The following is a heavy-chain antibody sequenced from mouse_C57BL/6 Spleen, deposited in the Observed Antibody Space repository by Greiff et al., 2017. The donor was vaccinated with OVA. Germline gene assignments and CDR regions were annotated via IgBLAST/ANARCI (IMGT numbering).Heavy chain of an antibody. V-gene: IGHV6-3*01. D-gene: IGHD2-3*01. Sequence: EVKLVESGGGLVQPGGSMKLSCVASGFTFSNYWMNWVRQSPEKGLEWVAQIRLKSDNYATHYAVSVKGRFTISRDDSKSSVYLQMNNLRAEDTGIYYCTRWLDAMDYWGQGTSVTVSS. CDR3: TRWLDAMDY. J-gene: IGHJ4*01. CDR1: GFTFSNYW. CDR2: IRLKSDNYAT.